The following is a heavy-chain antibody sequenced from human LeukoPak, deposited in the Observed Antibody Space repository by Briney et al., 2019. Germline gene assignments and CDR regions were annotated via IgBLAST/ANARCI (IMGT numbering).Heavy chain of an antibody. CDR1: GGSFSGYY. D-gene: IGHD4-17*01. Sequence: SETLSLTCAVYGGSFSGYYWSWIRQPPGKGLEWIGEINHSGSTNYNPSLKSRVTISVDTSKNQFSLKLSSVTAADTAVYYCARDPDGDWGWFDPWGQGTLVTVSS. J-gene: IGHJ5*02. V-gene: IGHV4-34*01. CDR3: ARDPDGDWGWFDP. CDR2: INHSGST.